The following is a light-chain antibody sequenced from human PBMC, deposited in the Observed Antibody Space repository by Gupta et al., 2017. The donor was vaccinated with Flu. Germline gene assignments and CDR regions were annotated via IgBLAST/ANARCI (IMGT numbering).Light chain of an antibody. CDR2: NTN. Sequence: TGGVSCGGVACSVSSSWYQQATAQAPRILFYNTNKRSAGVPDGFSGSIVGNTAAPTIAGAQEDDDSHYYCVLYRNSGIWVFGGGTKLTVL. J-gene: IGLJ3*02. V-gene: IGLV8-61*01. CDR3: VLYRNSGIWV. CDR1: CGGVACSVS.